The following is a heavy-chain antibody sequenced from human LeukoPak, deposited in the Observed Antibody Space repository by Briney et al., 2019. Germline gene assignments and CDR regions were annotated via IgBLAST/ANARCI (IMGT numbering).Heavy chain of an antibody. J-gene: IGHJ6*02. V-gene: IGHV4-59*01. Sequence: PSETLSLTCTVSGVSISSYYWSWIRRPPGKGLEWIGYIYYSGSTNYNPSLKSRVTISVDTSKNQFSLKLSSVTAADTAVYYCARVYYDSSGYPDYYYYGMDVWGQGTTVTVSS. CDR2: IYYSGST. D-gene: IGHD3-22*01. CDR1: GVSISSYY. CDR3: ARVYYDSSGYPDYYYYGMDV.